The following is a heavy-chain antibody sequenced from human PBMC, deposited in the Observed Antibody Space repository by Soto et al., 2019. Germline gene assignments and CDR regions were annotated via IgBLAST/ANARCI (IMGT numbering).Heavy chain of an antibody. CDR3: ASRGDGYLPEI. CDR1: GFTFSSYA. V-gene: IGHV3-30-3*01. CDR2: ISYDGSNK. J-gene: IGHJ4*02. D-gene: IGHD5-12*01. Sequence: QVQLVESGGGVVQPGRSLRLSCAASGFTFSSYAMHWVRQAPGKGLEWVAVISYDGSNKYYADSVKGRFTISRDNSKNTLYLQMNSLRAEDTAVYYCASRGDGYLPEIWGQGTLVTVSS.